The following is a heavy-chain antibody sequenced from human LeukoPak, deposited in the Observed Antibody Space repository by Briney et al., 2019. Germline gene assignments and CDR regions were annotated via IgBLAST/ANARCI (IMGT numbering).Heavy chain of an antibody. CDR2: IYSGGGT. D-gene: IGHD6-19*01. CDR1: GFTVSNNY. J-gene: IGHJ4*02. V-gene: IGHV3-53*01. Sequence: PGGSLRLSCAASGFTVSNNYMSWVRQAPGKGLEWVSVIYSGGGTFYSDSVKGRFTISRDYSKNTLYLQMNSLRADDTAVYYCARGSSGPAFWGQGTPVTVSS. CDR3: ARGSSGPAF.